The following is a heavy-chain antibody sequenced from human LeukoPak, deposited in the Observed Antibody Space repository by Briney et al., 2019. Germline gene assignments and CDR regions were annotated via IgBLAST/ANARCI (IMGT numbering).Heavy chain of an antibody. J-gene: IGHJ4*02. V-gene: IGHV3-23*01. D-gene: IGHD3-22*01. CDR1: GFTFSSYA. CDR2: ISGSDGST. CDR3: AIPRSRIRTMIVVVITTFHY. Sequence: TGGSLRLSCAASGFTFSSYAMSWVRQAPGKGLEWVSAISGSDGSTYYADSVKGRFTISRDNSKNTLYLQMNSLRAEDTAVYYCAIPRSRIRTMIVVVITTFHYWGQGTLVTVSS.